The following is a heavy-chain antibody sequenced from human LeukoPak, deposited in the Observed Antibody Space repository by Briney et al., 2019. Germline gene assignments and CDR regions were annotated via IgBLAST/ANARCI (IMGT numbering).Heavy chain of an antibody. CDR3: AKVKYDYGDPVGWFDP. J-gene: IGHJ5*02. CDR2: IISSGGYT. V-gene: IGHV3-23*01. D-gene: IGHD4-17*01. Sequence: QTGGSLRLSCAASGFTFWNSAITWVRQAPGKGLEWVAHIISSGGYTYYADSVRGRFTISRDNSNNTLYLQMNSLRGEDTAVYYCAKVKYDYGDPVGWFDPWGRGTLVTVSS. CDR1: GFTFWNSA.